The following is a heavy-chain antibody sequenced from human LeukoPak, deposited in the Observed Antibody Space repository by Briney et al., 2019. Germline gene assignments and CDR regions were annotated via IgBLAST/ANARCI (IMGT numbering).Heavy chain of an antibody. Sequence: SQTLSLTCAISGDSVSSNSAAWNWIRQSPSRGLEWLGRTYYRSKWYNDYVVSVKSRITINPDTSKNQFSLQLSSVTPDDAAVYYCARDVDSSLAYWGQGTLVTVSS. CDR2: TYYRSKWYN. V-gene: IGHV6-1*01. D-gene: IGHD6-13*01. CDR1: GDSVSSNSAA. J-gene: IGHJ4*02. CDR3: ARDVDSSLAY.